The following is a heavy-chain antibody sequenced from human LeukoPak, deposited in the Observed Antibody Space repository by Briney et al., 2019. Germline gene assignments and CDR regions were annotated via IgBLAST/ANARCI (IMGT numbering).Heavy chain of an antibody. CDR3: ARTYNPDY. CDR1: GFTFSSTG. D-gene: IGHD1-14*01. J-gene: IGHJ4*02. CDR2: IRYDGNNK. Sequence: GGPLRLSCTASGFTFSSTGMHWVRQAPGKGLEWVSYIRYDGNNKYYGDSVKGRLTVSRDNSKNTLYLQMNSLRVEDTAVYYYARTYNPDYWGQGTLVTVSS. V-gene: IGHV3-30*02.